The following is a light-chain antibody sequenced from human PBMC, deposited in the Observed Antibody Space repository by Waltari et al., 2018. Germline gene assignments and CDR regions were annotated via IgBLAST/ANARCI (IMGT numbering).Light chain of an antibody. J-gene: IGKJ2*01. Sequence: DIVLTQSPGTLSLSPGERATLSCRASQSLSSSLAWYQQRPGQAPRLLIYDVSNRASGIPDRFSGSGSGTDFTLTITRLEPEDFAVYSCQQYGSSPYTFGQGTKLEI. CDR1: QSLSSS. CDR3: QQYGSSPYT. CDR2: DVS. V-gene: IGKV3-20*01.